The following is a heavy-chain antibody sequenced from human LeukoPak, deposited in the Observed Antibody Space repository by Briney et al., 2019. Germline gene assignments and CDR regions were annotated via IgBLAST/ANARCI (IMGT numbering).Heavy chain of an antibody. Sequence: GGSLRLSCAASGFTFSSYWVYWVRQAPGKGLVWVSRIDTDGSITSYADSVKGRFTISRDNAKNTLYLQMNSLSAEDTAVYYCLRSYDYWGQGTLVTVSS. CDR2: IDTDGSIT. CDR3: LRSYDY. V-gene: IGHV3-74*01. CDR1: GFTFSSYW. D-gene: IGHD3-10*01. J-gene: IGHJ4*02.